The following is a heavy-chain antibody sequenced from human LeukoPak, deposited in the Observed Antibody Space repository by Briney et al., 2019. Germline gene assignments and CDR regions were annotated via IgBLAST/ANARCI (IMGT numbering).Heavy chain of an antibody. CDR1: GGSFSNYA. Sequence: SGKVSCKASGGSFSNYAISWVRQAPRQGLEWMGGIIPILGSATYAHQFQGRVTITMDESTTTAYMELSSLRPGDTAVFYCARGERAIPIYYWGQGTLVTVSS. J-gene: IGHJ4*02. CDR2: IIPILGSA. CDR3: ARGERAIPIYY. D-gene: IGHD3-10*01. V-gene: IGHV1-69*05.